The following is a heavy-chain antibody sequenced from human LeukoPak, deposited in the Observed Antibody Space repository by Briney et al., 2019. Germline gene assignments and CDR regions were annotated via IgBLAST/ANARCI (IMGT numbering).Heavy chain of an antibody. D-gene: IGHD5-18*01. Sequence: ASQTLSLTCAISGDSVSSNSAAWNWIRQSPSRGLEWLGRAQFRSKWYNDYALSVKSRITINPDTSMNQFSLQLNSVTPEDTAVYYCAREGHNYGGRYFYYWGQGTPVTVSS. CDR3: AREGHNYGGRYFYY. CDR2: AQFRSKWYN. V-gene: IGHV6-1*01. J-gene: IGHJ4*02. CDR1: GDSVSSNSAA.